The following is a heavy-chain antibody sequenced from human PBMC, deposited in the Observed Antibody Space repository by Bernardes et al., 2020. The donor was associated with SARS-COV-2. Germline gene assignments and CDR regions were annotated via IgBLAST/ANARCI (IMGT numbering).Heavy chain of an antibody. CDR1: GFTFSSYG. V-gene: IGHV3-30*18. CDR3: AKKLGGGMDV. J-gene: IGHJ6*02. CDR2: ISYDGSNQ. Sequence: GGSLRLSCAASGFTFSSYGMHWVRQAPGKGLEWVAVISYDGSNQYHADSVKGRFIISRDNSKNTQYLQMNSLRAEDTAVYYCAKKLGGGMDVWGQGTTVTVSS.